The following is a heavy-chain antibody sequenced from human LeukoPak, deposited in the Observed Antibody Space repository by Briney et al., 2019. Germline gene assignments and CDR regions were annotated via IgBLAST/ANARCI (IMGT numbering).Heavy chain of an antibody. Sequence: SETLSLTCAVYGGSFSGYYWSWIRQPPGKGLEWIGEINHSRSTNYNPSLKSRVTISVDTSKNQFSLKLSSVTAADTAVYYCARLANGDYYYYYGMDVWGQGTTVTVSS. V-gene: IGHV4-34*01. CDR1: GGSFSGYY. CDR2: INHSRST. CDR3: ARLANGDYYYYYGMDV. J-gene: IGHJ6*02.